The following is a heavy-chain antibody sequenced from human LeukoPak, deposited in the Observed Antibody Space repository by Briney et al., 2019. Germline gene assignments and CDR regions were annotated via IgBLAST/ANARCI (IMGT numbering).Heavy chain of an antibody. Sequence: ASVKVSCKTSGYTFSSYGINWVRQAPGQGLEWMGWVSTYNGDTRYAQNVQGRVTMTTDTSATTAYMELWSLRSDDTAVYYCVRGILSDDTLTGPWGQGTLVTVSS. CDR3: VRGILSDDTLTGP. J-gene: IGHJ5*02. CDR2: VSTYNGDT. D-gene: IGHD3-9*01. CDR1: GYTFSSYG. V-gene: IGHV1-18*01.